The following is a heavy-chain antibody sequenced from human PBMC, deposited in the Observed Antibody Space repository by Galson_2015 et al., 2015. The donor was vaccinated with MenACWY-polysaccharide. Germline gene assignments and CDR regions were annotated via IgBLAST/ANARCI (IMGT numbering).Heavy chain of an antibody. J-gene: IGHJ4*02. Sequence: SVKASCKASGYTFTSYDINWVRQATGQGLEWMGWMNPNSGNTGYAQKFQGRVTMTRNTSISTAYMELSSLRSEDTAVYYCARGGYSGYATDYWGQGTLVTVSS. D-gene: IGHD5-12*01. CDR3: ARGGYSGYATDY. CDR1: GYTFTSYD. V-gene: IGHV1-8*01. CDR2: MNPNSGNT.